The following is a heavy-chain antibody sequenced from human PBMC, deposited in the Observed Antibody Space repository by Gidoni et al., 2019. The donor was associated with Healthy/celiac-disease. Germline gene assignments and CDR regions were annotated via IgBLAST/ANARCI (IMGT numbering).Heavy chain of an antibody. J-gene: IGHJ4*02. Sequence: EVKLVESGGGLVKAGGARRLSGAASGFTFSSYSMTWVRQAPGKGLECVSFISSRSNDIYYVDSGKGRFTISRDNAKNSLYLQMNRLRAEDTAVYYCARGDPEGVVISPFDYWGQVTLVTVSS. CDR2: ISSRSNDI. CDR1: GFTFSSYS. D-gene: IGHD3-3*01. V-gene: IGHV3-21*01. CDR3: ARGDPEGVVISPFDY.